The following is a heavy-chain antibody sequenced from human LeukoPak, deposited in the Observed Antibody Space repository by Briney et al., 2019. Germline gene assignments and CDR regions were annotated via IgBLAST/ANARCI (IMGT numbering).Heavy chain of an antibody. Sequence: GGSLRLSCAASGFTFDDYAMHWVRQAPGKGLEWVSGISWNSGSIGYADSVKGRFTISRDNAKNSLYLQMNSLRAEDTALYYCAKGSAMTTEYYYGMDVWGQGTTVTVSS. CDR3: AKGSAMTTEYYYGMDV. CDR1: GFTFDDYA. D-gene: IGHD4-17*01. V-gene: IGHV3-9*01. CDR2: ISWNSGSI. J-gene: IGHJ6*02.